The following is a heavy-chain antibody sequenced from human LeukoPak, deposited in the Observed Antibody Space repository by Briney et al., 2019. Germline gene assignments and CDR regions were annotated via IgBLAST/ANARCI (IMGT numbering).Heavy chain of an antibody. J-gene: IGHJ5*02. Sequence: ASVKVSCKASGYTFTSYGISWVRQAPGQGLEWMGWISAYNGNTNYAQKLQGRVTMTTDTSTSTAYMELRSLRSDDTAVYYCARDIKYGDYVLFRARNWFDPWGQGTLVTVSS. V-gene: IGHV1-18*01. D-gene: IGHD4-17*01. CDR2: ISAYNGNT. CDR1: GYTFTSYG. CDR3: ARDIKYGDYVLFRARNWFDP.